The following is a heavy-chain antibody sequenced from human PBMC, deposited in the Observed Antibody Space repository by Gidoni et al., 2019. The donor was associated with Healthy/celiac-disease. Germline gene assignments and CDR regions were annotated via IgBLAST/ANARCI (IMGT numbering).Heavy chain of an antibody. CDR2: ISYDGSNK. CDR1: GFTFSSYG. Sequence: QVQLVESGGGVVQPGRSLRLSCAASGFTFSSYGMPWVRQAPGKGLEWVAVISYDGSNKYYADSVKGRFTISRDNSKNTLYLQMNSLRAEDTAVYYCAKEYYDFWSGYYLLCLFDYWGQGTLVTVSS. J-gene: IGHJ4*02. CDR3: AKEYYDFWSGYYLLCLFDY. D-gene: IGHD3-3*01. V-gene: IGHV3-30*18.